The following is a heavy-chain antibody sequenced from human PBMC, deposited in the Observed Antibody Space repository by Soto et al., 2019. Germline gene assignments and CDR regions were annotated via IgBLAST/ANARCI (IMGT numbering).Heavy chain of an antibody. CDR3: ARDSAAVGNFDS. V-gene: IGHV3-30-3*01. D-gene: IGHD6-13*01. Sequence: GGSLRPSCAVSGFTFSDYAIHWVRQAPGKGLEWMAVISYDGSNNDYADSVKGRFTISRDNSKNTVFLRMNSLITDDTAVYYCARDSAAVGNFDSWGQGTLVTVSS. J-gene: IGHJ4*01. CDR1: GFTFSDYA. CDR2: ISYDGSNN.